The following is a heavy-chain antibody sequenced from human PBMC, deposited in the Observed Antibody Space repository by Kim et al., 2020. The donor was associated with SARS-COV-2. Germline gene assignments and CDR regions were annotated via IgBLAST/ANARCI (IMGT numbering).Heavy chain of an antibody. CDR3: APGGAYCGGDCYSPFDY. D-gene: IGHD2-21*02. V-gene: IGHV3-23*01. J-gene: IGHJ4*02. Sequence: VKGRFTISRDHSRNTLYLQMNSLRAEDTAVYYCAPGGAYCGGDCYSPFDYWGQGTLVTVSS.